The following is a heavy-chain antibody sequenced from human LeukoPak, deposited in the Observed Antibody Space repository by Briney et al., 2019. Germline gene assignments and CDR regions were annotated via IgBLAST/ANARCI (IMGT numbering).Heavy chain of an antibody. V-gene: IGHV1-2*02. CDR1: GYTFTDYF. Sequence: GASVTVSCKTSGYTFTDYFMFWLRQAPGQGLEWVGWINPNSGATHYAQKFQGRVTMTRDTSISTAYMELSRLISDDTALYYCARDRGSRNILTDYFDYWGQGTLVTVSS. CDR3: ARDRGSRNILTDYFDY. D-gene: IGHD3-9*01. CDR2: INPNSGAT. J-gene: IGHJ4*02.